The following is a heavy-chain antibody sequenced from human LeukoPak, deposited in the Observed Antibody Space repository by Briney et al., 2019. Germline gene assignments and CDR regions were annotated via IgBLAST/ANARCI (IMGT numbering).Heavy chain of an antibody. CDR1: GGSISSYY. V-gene: IGHV4-4*07. D-gene: IGHD6-25*01. J-gene: IGHJ4*02. CDR3: ARGGLQRPLSDFDY. CDR2: IYTSGST. Sequence: PSETLSLTCTVSGGSISSYYWSWIRQPAGKGLEWIGRIYTSGSTDYNPSLKSRVTMSVDTSKNQFSLKLSSVTAADTAVYYCARGGLQRPLSDFDYWGQGTLVTVSS.